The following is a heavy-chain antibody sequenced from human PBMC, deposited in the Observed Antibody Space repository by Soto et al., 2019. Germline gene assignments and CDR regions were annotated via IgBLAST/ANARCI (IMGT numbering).Heavy chain of an antibody. J-gene: IGHJ4*02. CDR3: ARVASRGWYEDY. V-gene: IGHV4-4*02. CDR1: GGSISSSNW. Sequence: SETLSLTCAVSGGSISSSNWWSWVRQPPGRGLEWIGEIYHSGSTNYNPSLKSRVTISVDKSKNQFSLKVSSVTAADTAVYYCARVASRGWYEDYLGQGILVTVSS. CDR2: IYHSGST. D-gene: IGHD6-19*01.